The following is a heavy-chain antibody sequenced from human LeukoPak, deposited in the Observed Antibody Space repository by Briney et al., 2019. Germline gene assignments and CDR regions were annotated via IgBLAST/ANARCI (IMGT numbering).Heavy chain of an antibody. CDR1: GYTFTSYD. V-gene: IGHV7-4-1*02. CDR2: INTITGNP. J-gene: IGHJ4*02. D-gene: IGHD3-22*01. Sequence: GASVKVSCKASGYTFTSYDINWVRQATGQGLEWMGWINTITGNPTYAQGFTGRFVFSLDTSVSTTYLQISSLQADDTAVYYCVRTLYDSSGYFNYWGQGTLVTVSS. CDR3: VRTLYDSSGYFNY.